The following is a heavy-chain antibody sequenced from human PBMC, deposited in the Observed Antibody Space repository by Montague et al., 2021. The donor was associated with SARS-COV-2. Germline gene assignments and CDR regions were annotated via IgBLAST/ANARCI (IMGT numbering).Heavy chain of an antibody. CDR2: IYSGGST. CDR3: ARDTPKQLNYYYGMDV. CDR1: GFTVSSNY. J-gene: IGHJ6*02. Sequence: YLRLSCAASGFTVSSNYMSWVRQAPGKGLEWVSDIYSGGSTYYADSVKGRFTISRDNSKNTVYLQMNSLRAEDTAVYYCARDTPKQLNYYYGMDVWGQGTTVTVS. V-gene: IGHV3-66*01. D-gene: IGHD6-13*01.